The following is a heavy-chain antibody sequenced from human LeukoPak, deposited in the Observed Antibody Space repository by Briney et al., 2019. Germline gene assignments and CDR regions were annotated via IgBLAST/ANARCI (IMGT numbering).Heavy chain of an antibody. CDR3: AKDLTVTTQGYFDY. CDR1: GFTFDDYG. D-gene: IGHD4-17*01. J-gene: IGHJ4*02. Sequence: RPGGSLRLSCAASGFTFDDYGMSWVRHAPGKGLEGVSAISGSGGSTYYADSVKGRFTISRDNSKNTLYLQMNSLRAEDTAVYYCAKDLTVTTQGYFDYWGQGTLVTVSS. CDR2: ISGSGGST. V-gene: IGHV3-23*01.